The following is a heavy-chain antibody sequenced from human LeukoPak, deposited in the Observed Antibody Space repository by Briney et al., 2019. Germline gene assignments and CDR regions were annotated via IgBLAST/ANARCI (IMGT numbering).Heavy chain of an antibody. V-gene: IGHV3-7*01. J-gene: IGHJ3*02. CDR2: IKLDGSEK. Sequence: GGSLRLSCAASGFTFSSYWMTWVRQAPGKGLEWVANIKLDGSEKYYVDSVKGRFTISRDNARSSLYLQMNSLRAEDTAVYYCARGATYYYESKPYDAFDIWGHGTMVTVSS. CDR1: GFTFSSYW. D-gene: IGHD3-22*01. CDR3: ARGATYYYESKPYDAFDI.